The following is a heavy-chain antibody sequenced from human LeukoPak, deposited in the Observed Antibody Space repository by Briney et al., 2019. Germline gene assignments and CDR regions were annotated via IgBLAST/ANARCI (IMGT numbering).Heavy chain of an antibody. CDR1: GFTSSSYG. Sequence: GGSLRLSCAASGFTSSSYGMHWVRQAPGKGLEWVAVIWYDGSNKYYADSVKGRFTISRDNSKNALYLQMNSLRAEDTAVYYCARDYLWFGEFPNWFDPWGQGTLVTVSS. J-gene: IGHJ5*02. V-gene: IGHV3-33*01. D-gene: IGHD3-10*01. CDR3: ARDYLWFGEFPNWFDP. CDR2: IWYDGSNK.